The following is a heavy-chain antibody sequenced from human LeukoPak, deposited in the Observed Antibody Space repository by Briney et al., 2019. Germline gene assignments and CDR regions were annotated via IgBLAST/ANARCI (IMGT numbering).Heavy chain of an antibody. J-gene: IGHJ4*02. D-gene: IGHD6-19*01. V-gene: IGHV1-18*01. CDR2: ISAYNGNT. Sequence: EASVKVSYKASGYTFTSYGISWVRQAPGQGLEWMGWISAYNGNTNYAQKLQGRVTMTTDTSTSTAYMELRSLRSDDTAVYYCARDLAAVAGLDYFDYWGQGTLVTVSS. CDR3: ARDLAAVAGLDYFDY. CDR1: GYTFTSYG.